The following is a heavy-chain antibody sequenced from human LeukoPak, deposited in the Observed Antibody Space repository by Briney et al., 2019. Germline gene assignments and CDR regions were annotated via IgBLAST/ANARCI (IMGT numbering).Heavy chain of an antibody. CDR2: IIPIFGTA. J-gene: IGHJ4*02. Sequence: VKVSCKASGGTFISYAISWVRQAPGQGLEWMGGIIPIFGTANYAQKFQGRVTITADESTSTAHMELSSLRSEDTAVYYCARALTSYDILTGYRYYFDYWGQGTLVTVSS. V-gene: IGHV1-69*13. CDR1: GGTFISYA. D-gene: IGHD3-9*01. CDR3: ARALTSYDILTGYRYYFDY.